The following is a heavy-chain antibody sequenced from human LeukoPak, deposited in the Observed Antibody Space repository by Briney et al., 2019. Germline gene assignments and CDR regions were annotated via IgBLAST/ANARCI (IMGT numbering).Heavy chain of an antibody. D-gene: IGHD7-27*01. V-gene: IGHV3-74*01. CDR3: ARDLLYGTGDQRFDY. CDR2: INSDGTST. J-gene: IGHJ4*02. Sequence: GGSLRLSCAASKFTFSAYWMHWVRQAPGKGLVWVSRINSDGTSTSYADSVKGRFTISRDNAKNTLYLQMNSLRAEDTAVYYCARDLLYGTGDQRFDYWGQGTLVTVSS. CDR1: KFTFSAYW.